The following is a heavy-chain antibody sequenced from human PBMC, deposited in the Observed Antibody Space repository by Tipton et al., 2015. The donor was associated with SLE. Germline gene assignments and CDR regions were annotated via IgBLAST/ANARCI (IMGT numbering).Heavy chain of an antibody. CDR1: GGSISSSSYY. J-gene: IGHJ4*02. D-gene: IGHD3-10*01. Sequence: TLSLTCTVSGGSISSSSYYWGRIRQPPGKGLEWIGSIYYSGSTYYNPSLKSRVTISVDTSKNQFSLKLSSVTAADTAVYYCARLGVTMVRGVREDYFDYWGQGTLVTVSS. CDR2: IYYSGST. CDR3: ARLGVTMVRGVREDYFDY. V-gene: IGHV4-39*01.